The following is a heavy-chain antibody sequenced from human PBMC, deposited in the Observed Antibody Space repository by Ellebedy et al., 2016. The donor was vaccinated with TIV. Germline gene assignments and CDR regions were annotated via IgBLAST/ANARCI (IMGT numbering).Heavy chain of an antibody. CDR3: ARAGNYDQLSPSGGY. Sequence: PGGSLRLSCAAYGFPFNNFSMNWVRQAPGKGLEWVASISGNGRYTDYTDSVKGRFTISRDNAKKSLFLQMDNLRAGDTAMYFCARAGNYDQLSPSGGYWGQGTLVTVSS. D-gene: IGHD3-22*01. V-gene: IGHV3-21*01. CDR1: GFPFNNFS. J-gene: IGHJ4*02. CDR2: ISGNGRYT.